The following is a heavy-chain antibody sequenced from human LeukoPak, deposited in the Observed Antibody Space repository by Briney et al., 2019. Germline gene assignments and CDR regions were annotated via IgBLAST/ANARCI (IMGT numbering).Heavy chain of an antibody. D-gene: IGHD1-26*01. Sequence: TSEALSLTCTVSGGSISGYYWSWIRQPAGKGLEWIGRIYTSGSTNYNPSLKSRVTMSVDTSKNQFSLKLSSVTAADTAVYYCARWELRAFDIWGQGTMVTVSS. V-gene: IGHV4-4*07. CDR2: IYTSGST. J-gene: IGHJ3*02. CDR1: GGSISGYY. CDR3: ARWELRAFDI.